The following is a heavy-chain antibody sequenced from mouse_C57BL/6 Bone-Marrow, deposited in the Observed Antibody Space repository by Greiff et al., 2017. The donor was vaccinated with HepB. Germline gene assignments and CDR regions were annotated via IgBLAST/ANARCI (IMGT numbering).Heavy chain of an antibody. D-gene: IGHD4-1*01. CDR1: GYTFTDYY. CDR2: LNHNNGGT. V-gene: IGHV1-26*01. J-gene: IGHJ2*01. Sequence: EVQLQESGPELVKPGASVKISCKASGYTFTDYYMNWVKQSHGKSLEWIGDLNHNNGGTSYNQKFKGKATVTVDKYSSTAYMELRSLTSEDSAVYYCARGGNWDFDYWGQGTTLTVSS. CDR3: ARGGNWDFDY.